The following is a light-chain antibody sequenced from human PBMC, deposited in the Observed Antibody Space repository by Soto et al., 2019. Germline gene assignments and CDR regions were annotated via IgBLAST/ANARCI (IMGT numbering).Light chain of an antibody. J-gene: IGLJ3*02. CDR1: DSDVGGYNF. Sequence: QSALTQPRSVSGSPGQSVTISCTGTDSDVGGYNFVSWYQQLPDKAPKLIISAVSRRPSGVPDRFSGSKSGNTASLTISGLQADDEADYFCYSYTASDIWVFGGGTKVTVL. CDR3: YSYTASDIWV. CDR2: AVS. V-gene: IGLV2-11*01.